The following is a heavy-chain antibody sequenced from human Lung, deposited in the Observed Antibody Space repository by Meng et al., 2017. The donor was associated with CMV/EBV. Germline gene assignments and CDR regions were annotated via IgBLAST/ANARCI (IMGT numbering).Heavy chain of an antibody. CDR2: IKQDGSEK. J-gene: IGHJ6*02. Sequence: ESXKISXTASGFTFSSYWMSWVRQAPGKGLEWVANIKQDGSEKYYVDSVKGRFTISRDNAKNSLYLQMNSLRAEDTAVYYCARAIVVPAAPYYYYYGMDVWGQGTXVTVSS. V-gene: IGHV3-7*04. CDR3: ARAIVVPAAPYYYYYGMDV. CDR1: GFTFSSYW. D-gene: IGHD2-2*01.